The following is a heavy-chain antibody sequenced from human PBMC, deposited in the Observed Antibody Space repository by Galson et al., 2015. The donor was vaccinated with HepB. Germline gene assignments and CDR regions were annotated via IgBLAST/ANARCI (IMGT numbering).Heavy chain of an antibody. CDR1: GDSVSSNSAA. Sequence: CAISGDSVSSNSAAWNWIRQSPSRGLEWLGRTYYRSKWYNDYAVSVKSRITINPDTSKNQFSLQLNSVTPEDTAVYYCARDFSLSNPEVYYYYGMDVWGQGTTVTVSS. CDR3: ARDFSLSNPEVYYYYGMDV. CDR2: TYYRSKWYN. J-gene: IGHJ6*02. V-gene: IGHV6-1*01. D-gene: IGHD1-14*01.